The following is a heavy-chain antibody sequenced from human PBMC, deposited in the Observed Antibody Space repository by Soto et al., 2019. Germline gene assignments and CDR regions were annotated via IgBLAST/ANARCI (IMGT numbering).Heavy chain of an antibody. V-gene: IGHV4-4*02. J-gene: IGHJ4*02. Sequence: SETLSLTCAVSGGSISSNNWWNWFRQPPGKGLEWIGEIYHTGSTNYNPSLKSRVTISVDKSKDQVSLKLNSVTAADTAVYYCAKRGGSYSPFDYWGQGTLVTVSS. CDR1: GGSISSNNW. CDR2: IYHTGST. D-gene: IGHD1-26*01. CDR3: AKRGGSYSPFDY.